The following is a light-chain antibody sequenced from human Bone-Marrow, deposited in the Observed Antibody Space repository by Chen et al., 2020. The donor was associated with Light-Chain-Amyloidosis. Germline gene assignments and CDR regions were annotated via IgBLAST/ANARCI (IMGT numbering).Light chain of an antibody. CDR3: QSADGSGTYWV. J-gene: IGLJ3*02. CDR2: NDN. Sequence: SYELTQPPSASVSPVQTAMITCSGGALPKEYGDWYQQKPGQAPVLVMSNDNKRPSGIPERFSGSSSGTTVTLTISGVQAEDEADYYCQSADGSGTYWVFGGGTKLTVL. CDR1: ALPKEY. V-gene: IGLV3-25*03.